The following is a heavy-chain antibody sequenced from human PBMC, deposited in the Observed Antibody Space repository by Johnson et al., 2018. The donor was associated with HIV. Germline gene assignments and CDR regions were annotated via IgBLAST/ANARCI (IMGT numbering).Heavy chain of an antibody. Sequence: VQLVESGGGLVQPGGSLRLSCAASGFTFSSYDMHWVRQATGKGLEWVSAIGTAGDTYYPGSVKGRFTIPRDNSKNTLYLQMNSLRAEDTAVYYCAKDYRWSTGVGAGGGGDAFDIWGQGTMVTVSS. D-gene: IGHD1-26*01. CDR3: AKDYRWSTGVGAGGGGDAFDI. V-gene: IGHV3-13*01. CDR1: GFTFSSYD. J-gene: IGHJ3*02. CDR2: IGTAGDT.